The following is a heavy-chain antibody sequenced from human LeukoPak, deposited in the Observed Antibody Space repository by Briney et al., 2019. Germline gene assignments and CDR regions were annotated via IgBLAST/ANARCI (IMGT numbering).Heavy chain of an antibody. J-gene: IGHJ4*02. D-gene: IGHD1-7*01. CDR2: ISGSGGSR. CDR3: AKDRGNYEYSFDY. CDR1: GFTFSSYA. V-gene: IGHV3-23*01. Sequence: GGSLRLSCAASGFTFSSYAMSWVRQAPGKGLEWVSVISGSGGSRYYADSVKGRFTISRDNSKNTLYLQVNSLRAEDTAVYYCAKDRGNYEYSFDYWGQGTLVPVSS.